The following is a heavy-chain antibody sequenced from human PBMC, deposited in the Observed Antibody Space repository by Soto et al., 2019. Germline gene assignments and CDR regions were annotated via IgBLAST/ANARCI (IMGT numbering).Heavy chain of an antibody. D-gene: IGHD3-10*01. CDR3: AREPGAINEVDALDI. J-gene: IGHJ3*02. CDR1: GGTFSSYA. V-gene: IGHV1-18*01. CDR2: ISAYNGNT. Sequence: ASVKVSCKASGGTFSSYAISWVRQAPGQGLEWMGWISAYNGNTNYAQKLQGRVTMTTDTSTSTAYMELRSLRSDDTAVYYCAREPGAINEVDALDIWGQGTMVTVSS.